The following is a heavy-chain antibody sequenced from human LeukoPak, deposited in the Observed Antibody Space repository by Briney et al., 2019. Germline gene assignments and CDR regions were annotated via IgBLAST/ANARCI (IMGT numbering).Heavy chain of an antibody. J-gene: IGHJ4*02. Sequence: GGSLRLSCAASGFTFDDYAMHWVRQAPGKGLEWVSGISWNSGSIGYADSVKGRFTISRDNAENSLYLQMNGLRAEDTALYYCAKDRLGSGWYYFDYWGQGTLVTVSS. D-gene: IGHD6-19*01. V-gene: IGHV3-9*01. CDR1: GFTFDDYA. CDR2: ISWNSGSI. CDR3: AKDRLGSGWYYFDY.